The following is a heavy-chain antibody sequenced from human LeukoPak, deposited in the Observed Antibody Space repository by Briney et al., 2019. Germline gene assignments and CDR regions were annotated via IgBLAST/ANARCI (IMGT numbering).Heavy chain of an antibody. CDR2: IIPILGMA. J-gene: IGHJ4*02. CDR3: ARARSSGWYETFDY. CDR1: GGTFSSYA. Sequence: SVKVSCKASGGTFSSYAISWVRQAPGQGVEGMGRIIPILGMANYAQKFQGRVTITADKSTSAAYMELSSLRSEDTAVYYCARARSSGWYETFDYWGQGTLVTVSS. D-gene: IGHD6-19*01. V-gene: IGHV1-69*04.